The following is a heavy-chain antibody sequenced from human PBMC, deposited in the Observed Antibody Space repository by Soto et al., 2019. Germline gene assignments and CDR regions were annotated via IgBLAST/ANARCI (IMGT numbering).Heavy chain of an antibody. Sequence: ASVKVSCKASGYTFTSYGISWVRQSPGQGLEWMGWINAYNGNTKYAQKLQGRVTLTTDTSASTVYMELSSLRSEDTAVYYCARVSGWYFLDYWGQGTLVTVSS. CDR1: GYTFTSYG. V-gene: IGHV1-18*01. J-gene: IGHJ4*02. D-gene: IGHD6-19*01. CDR2: INAYNGNT. CDR3: ARVSGWYFLDY.